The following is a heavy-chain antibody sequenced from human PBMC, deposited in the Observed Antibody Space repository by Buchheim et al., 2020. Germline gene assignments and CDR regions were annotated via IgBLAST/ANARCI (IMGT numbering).Heavy chain of an antibody. D-gene: IGHD6-13*01. Sequence: QVQLQQWGAGLLKPSETLSLTCAVFGGSFSDYYWSWIRQPPGKGLEWIGDINHSGNTNYSPSPKSRVTISVDTSKNQFSMKLSSMTAADTAVYYCARGPTIAAESTFYFDYWGQGTL. J-gene: IGHJ4*02. CDR1: GGSFSDYY. CDR2: INHSGNT. V-gene: IGHV4-34*01. CDR3: ARGPTIAAESTFYFDY.